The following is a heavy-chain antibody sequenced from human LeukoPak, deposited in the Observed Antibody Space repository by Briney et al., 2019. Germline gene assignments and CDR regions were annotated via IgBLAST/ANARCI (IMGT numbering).Heavy chain of an antibody. V-gene: IGHV3-11*01. CDR2: ITNTGTAI. Sequence: GGSLRLSCAASGFTFTDYYMSWIRQAPGKGLEWVSYITNTGTAIYYADSVKGRFTISRDNAKNSLYLQMNSLRAEDTAVYYCARDGHYDILTGYFQDWGQGTLVTVSS. CDR3: ARDGHYDILTGYFQD. CDR1: GFTFTDYY. J-gene: IGHJ1*01. D-gene: IGHD3-9*01.